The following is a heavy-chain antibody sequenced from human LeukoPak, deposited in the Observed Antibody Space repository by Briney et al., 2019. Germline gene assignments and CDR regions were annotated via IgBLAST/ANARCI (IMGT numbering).Heavy chain of an antibody. J-gene: IGHJ4*01. Sequence: GESLKISCKGSGYSFTSYWIGWVRQMPGKGLEWMGLIYPGYSDAKYSPSFQGQVTLSVDASISTAYLQLTGLRASDTAIYYCVGFAFTRRLGHWGPGTLVTVSS. V-gene: IGHV5-51*01. CDR1: GYSFTSYW. CDR3: VGFAFTRRLGH. CDR2: IYPGYSDA. D-gene: IGHD3-16*01.